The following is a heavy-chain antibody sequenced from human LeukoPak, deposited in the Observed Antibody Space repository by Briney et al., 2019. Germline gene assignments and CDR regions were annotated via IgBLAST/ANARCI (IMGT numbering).Heavy chain of an antibody. CDR1: GFTFSIYA. Sequence: SGGSLRLSCAASGFTFSIYAMHWVRQAPGKGLEYVSAITSNGGSAYYANSVKGRFTISRDNAKNSLYLQMNSLRAEDTAVYYCARDDEQQLVYYYYYYMDVWGKGTTVTVS. D-gene: IGHD6-13*01. V-gene: IGHV3-64*01. CDR2: ITSNGGSA. CDR3: ARDDEQQLVYYYYYYMDV. J-gene: IGHJ6*03.